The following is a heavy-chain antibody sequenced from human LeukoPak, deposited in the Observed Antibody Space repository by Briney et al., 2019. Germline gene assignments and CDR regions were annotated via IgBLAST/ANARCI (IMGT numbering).Heavy chain of an antibody. CDR1: GYSISSGYY. V-gene: IGHV4-38-2*02. CDR2: IYHSGST. Sequence: PSETLSLTCTVSGYSISSGYYWGWIRQPPGKGLEWIGSIYHSGSTYYNPSLKSRVTISVDTSKNQFSLKLNSVTAADTAVYYCAGTRWEQNNWFDPWGQGTLVTVSS. J-gene: IGHJ5*02. D-gene: IGHD1-26*01. CDR3: AGTRWEQNNWFDP.